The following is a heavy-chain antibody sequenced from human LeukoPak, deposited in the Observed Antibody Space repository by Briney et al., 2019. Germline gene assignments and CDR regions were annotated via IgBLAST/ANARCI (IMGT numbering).Heavy chain of an antibody. D-gene: IGHD4-17*01. V-gene: IGHV3-48*02. CDR2: ISISSSAI. CDR1: GFTFSSYS. Sequence: GGSLRLSCAASGFTFSSYSMNWVRQAPGKGLEWVSYISISSSAIYYADSVKGRFTISRVNAKNSLYLQMNSLRDEDTAVYYCARDRRGTTAQSYYFDYWGQGTLVTVSS. J-gene: IGHJ4*02. CDR3: ARDRRGTTAQSYYFDY.